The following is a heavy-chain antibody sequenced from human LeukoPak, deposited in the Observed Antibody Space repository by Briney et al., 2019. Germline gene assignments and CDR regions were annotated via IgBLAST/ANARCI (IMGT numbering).Heavy chain of an antibody. J-gene: IGHJ5*02. V-gene: IGHV4-39*07. CDR3: ARKWAAAGWFDP. Sequence: SETLSLTCTVSGGSISSSSYYWGWIRQPPGKGLEWIGGIYYSGSTYYNPSLKSRVTISVDTSKNQFSLKLSSVTAADTAVYYCARKWAAAGWFDPWGQGTLVTVSS. CDR2: IYYSGST. CDR1: GGSISSSSYY. D-gene: IGHD6-13*01.